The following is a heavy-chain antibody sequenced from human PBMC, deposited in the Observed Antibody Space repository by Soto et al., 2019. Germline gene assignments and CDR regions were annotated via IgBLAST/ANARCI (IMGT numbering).Heavy chain of an antibody. Sequence: SETLSLTCTVSGGSISSSSYYWGWIRQPPGKGLEWIGSIYYSGSTYYNPSLKSRVTISVDTSKNQFSLKLSSVTAADTAVYYCARQVSYSSGEDYWGQGTLVTVSS. CDR1: GGSISSSSYY. CDR3: ARQVSYSSGEDY. CDR2: IYYSGST. D-gene: IGHD6-19*01. V-gene: IGHV4-39*01. J-gene: IGHJ4*02.